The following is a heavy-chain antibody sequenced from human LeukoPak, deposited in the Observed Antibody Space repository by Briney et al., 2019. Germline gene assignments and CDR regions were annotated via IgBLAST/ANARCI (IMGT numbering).Heavy chain of an antibody. V-gene: IGHV4-31*03. CDR2: IYYSGST. CDR3: ARDQTYCSGGTCYSDWFDP. D-gene: IGHD2-15*01. CDR1: GGSISSGGYY. Sequence: SQTLSHTCTVSGGSISSGGYYWSWIRQHPGKGLEWIGYIYYSGSTYYNPSLKSRLTISVDTSKNQFSLKLTSVTAADTAIYYCARDQTYCSGGTCYSDWFDPWGQGTLVTVSS. J-gene: IGHJ5*02.